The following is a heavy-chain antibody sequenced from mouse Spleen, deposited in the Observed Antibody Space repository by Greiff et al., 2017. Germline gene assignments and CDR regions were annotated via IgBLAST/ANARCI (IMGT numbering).Heavy chain of an antibody. CDR3: ARSYGNSFAY. J-gene: IGHJ3*01. CDR1: GFTFSDYY. V-gene: IGHV7-3*01. Sequence: EVQRVESGGGLVQPGGSLSLSCAASGFTFSDYYMSWVRQPPGKALEWLGFIRNKANGYTTEYSASVKGRFTISRDNSQSILYLQMNALRAEDSATYYGARSYGNSFAYWGQGTLVTVSA. D-gene: IGHD2-1*01. CDR2: IRNKANGYTT.